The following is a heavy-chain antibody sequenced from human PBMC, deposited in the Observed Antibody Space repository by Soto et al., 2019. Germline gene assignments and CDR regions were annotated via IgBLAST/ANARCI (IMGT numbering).Heavy chain of an antibody. J-gene: IGHJ4*02. CDR2: ISAYNGNT. CDR1: GYTFTSYG. D-gene: IGHD2-21*02. V-gene: IGHV1-18*01. CDR3: ARTPPYCGGDCYPYFDY. Sequence: QVQLVQSGAEVKKPGASVKVSCKASGYTFTSYGISWVRQAPGQGLEWMGWISAYNGNTNYAQKLQGRVTMTTDTSTSTAYMELRSLRTDDTAVYYCARTPPYCGGDCYPYFDYWGQGTLVTVSS.